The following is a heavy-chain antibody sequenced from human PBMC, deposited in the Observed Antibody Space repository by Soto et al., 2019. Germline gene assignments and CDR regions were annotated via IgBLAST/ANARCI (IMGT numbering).Heavy chain of an antibody. CDR2: ISSSGSII. D-gene: IGHD3-22*01. V-gene: IGHV3-48*03. CDR1: GFTFSSYE. J-gene: IGHJ5*02. CDR3: ARGVLYYYDSSGYPHWFDP. Sequence: EVQLVEPGGGLVQPGGSLRLSCAASGFTFSSYEMNWVRQAPGKGLEWVSYISSSGSIIYYADSVKGRFTISRDNAKNSLYLQMNSLRAEDTAVYYCARGVLYYYDSSGYPHWFDPWGQGTLVIVSS.